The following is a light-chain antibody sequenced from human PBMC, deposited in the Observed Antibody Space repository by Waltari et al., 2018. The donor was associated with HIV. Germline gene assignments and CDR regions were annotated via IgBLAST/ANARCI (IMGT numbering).Light chain of an antibody. J-gene: IGKJ2*01. V-gene: IGKV3-20*01. CDR2: AAY. Sequence: EIVLTQSPGTLSLSPGERATLSCRASQTVSSSYLAWYRQKPGQTPRLLIYAAYSRATGVPDRVSGGGSGTDFTLTISSLQPEDFATYYCQQSYSTPYTFGQGTKLEIK. CDR3: QQSYSTPYT. CDR1: QTVSSSY.